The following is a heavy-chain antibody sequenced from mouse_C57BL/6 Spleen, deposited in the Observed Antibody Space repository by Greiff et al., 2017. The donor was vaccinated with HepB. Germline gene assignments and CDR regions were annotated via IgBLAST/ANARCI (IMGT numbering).Heavy chain of an antibody. CDR1: GFTFSNYW. CDR2: IRLKSDNYAT. V-gene: IGHV6-3*01. D-gene: IGHD3-2*02. J-gene: IGHJ3*01. Sequence: DVHLVESGGGLVQPGGSMKLSCVASGFTFSNYWMNWVRQSPEKGLEWVAQIRLKSDNYATHYAESVKGRFTISRDDSKSSVYLQMNNLRAEDTGIYYCTKTAQATWFAYWGQGTLVTVSA. CDR3: TKTAQATWFAY.